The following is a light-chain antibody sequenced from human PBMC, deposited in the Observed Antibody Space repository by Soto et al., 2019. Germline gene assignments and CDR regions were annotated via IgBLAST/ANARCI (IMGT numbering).Light chain of an antibody. Sequence: QSALTQPPSASGSPGRSVTISCTGTINDVGGYNYVSWYQQLPGKAPKLMIYEVTKRPSGVPDRFSGSKSGNTASLTVSGLQAEDEADYYCTSYAGSTSLGVFGGGTKLTVL. V-gene: IGLV2-8*01. CDR2: EVT. CDR3: TSYAGSTSLGV. J-gene: IGLJ3*02. CDR1: INDVGGYNY.